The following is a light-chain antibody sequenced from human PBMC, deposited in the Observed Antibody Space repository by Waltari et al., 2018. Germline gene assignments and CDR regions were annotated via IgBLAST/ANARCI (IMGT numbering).Light chain of an antibody. J-gene: IGKJ2*01. CDR1: QSVNNNY. CDR3: QQHATSPYT. V-gene: IGKV3-20*01. Sequence: EIVLTQSPGTLSLSPGERATLSCRASQSVNNNYLAWYQQKPGQAPRHLIYGASSRATGIPDRISGSGSGTDFTLTLSSLEPEDFAVYYCQQHATSPYTFGQGTKVEIK. CDR2: GAS.